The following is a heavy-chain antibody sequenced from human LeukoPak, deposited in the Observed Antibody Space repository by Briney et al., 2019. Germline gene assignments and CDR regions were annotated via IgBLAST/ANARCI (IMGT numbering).Heavy chain of an antibody. J-gene: IGHJ4*02. Sequence: GGSLRLSCAASGFIFSSYVMHWVRQAPGKGLEWVAFIRYDGSKKYYADSVKGRFTISRDNSKSTLYLQMSSLRPEDTAVYYCAKAPLGRCTGVICYYFDYWGQGTLVTVSS. CDR2: IRYDGSKK. CDR1: GFIFSSYV. CDR3: AKAPLGRCTGVICYYFDY. V-gene: IGHV3-30*02. D-gene: IGHD2-15*01.